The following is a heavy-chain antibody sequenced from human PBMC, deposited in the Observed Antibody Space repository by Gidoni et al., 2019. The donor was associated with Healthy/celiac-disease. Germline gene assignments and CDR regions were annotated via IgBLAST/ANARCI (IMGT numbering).Heavy chain of an antibody. CDR2: IKSKTDGGTT. D-gene: IGHD3-3*01. J-gene: IGHJ6*02. V-gene: IGHV3-15*01. Sequence: EVQLVESGGGLVKPGGYLRLSCAASGFTFSNAWMSWVRQAPGKGLEWVGRIKSKTDGGTTDYAAPVKGRFTISRDDSKNTLYLQMNSLKTEDTAVYYCTTVHTIFGVVRSMDVWGQGTTVTVSS. CDR3: TTVHTIFGVVRSMDV. CDR1: GFTFSNAW.